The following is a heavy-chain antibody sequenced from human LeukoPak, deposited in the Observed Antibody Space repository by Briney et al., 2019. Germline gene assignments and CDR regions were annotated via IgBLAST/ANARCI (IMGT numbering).Heavy chain of an antibody. Sequence: SVKVSCKASGGTFSSYAISWVRQAPGQGLEWMGGIIPIFGTANYAQKFQGRVTITTDESTSTAYMELSSLRSEDTAVYYCATSPVQLERRGAFDIWGQGTMVTVSS. D-gene: IGHD1-1*01. CDR3: ATSPVQLERRGAFDI. CDR1: GGTFSSYA. CDR2: IIPIFGTA. V-gene: IGHV1-69*05. J-gene: IGHJ3*02.